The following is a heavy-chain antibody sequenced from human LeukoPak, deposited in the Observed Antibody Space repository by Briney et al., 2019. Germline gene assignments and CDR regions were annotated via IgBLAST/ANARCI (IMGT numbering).Heavy chain of an antibody. CDR3: ARAGAVVDNWFDP. J-gene: IGHJ5*02. CDR2: INPSGGST. Sequence: ASVKVSCKASGYTFTSYYMHWVRQAPGQGLEWMGIINPSGGSTSYAQKFQGRVTMTRDMSTSTVYMEPRSLRSDDTAVYYCARAGAVVDNWFDPWGQGTLVTVSS. CDR1: GYTFTSYY. V-gene: IGHV1-46*01. D-gene: IGHD2-15*01.